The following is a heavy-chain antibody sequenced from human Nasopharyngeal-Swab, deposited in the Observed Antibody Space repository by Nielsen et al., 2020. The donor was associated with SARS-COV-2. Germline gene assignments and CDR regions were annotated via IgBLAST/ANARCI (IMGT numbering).Heavy chain of an antibody. Sequence: GGSLRLSCAASEFTFDDYAMHWVRQAPGKGLEWVAVISYDGSNKYYADSVKGRFTISRDNSKNTLYLQMNSLRAEDTAVYYCARGADWNYFDYWGQGTLVTVSS. CDR3: ARGADWNYFDY. J-gene: IGHJ4*02. CDR1: EFTFDDYA. D-gene: IGHD3/OR15-3a*01. V-gene: IGHV3-30*04. CDR2: ISYDGSNK.